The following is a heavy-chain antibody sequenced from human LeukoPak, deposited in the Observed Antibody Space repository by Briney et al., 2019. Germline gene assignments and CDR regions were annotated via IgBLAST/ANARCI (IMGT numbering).Heavy chain of an antibody. CDR1: GGSISSYY. J-gene: IGHJ5*02. CDR3: ARRAFYDYGRWFDP. Sequence: SETLSLTCTVSGGSISSYYWSWIRQPPGKGLEWIGYIYYSGSTNYNPSLKSRVTISVDTSKNQFSLKLSSVTAADTAVYSCARRAFYDYGRWFDPWGQGTLATVSS. D-gene: IGHD3-16*01. V-gene: IGHV4-59*08. CDR2: IYYSGST.